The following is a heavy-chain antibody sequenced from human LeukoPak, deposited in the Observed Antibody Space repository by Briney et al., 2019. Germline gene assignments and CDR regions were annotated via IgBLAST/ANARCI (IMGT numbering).Heavy chain of an antibody. J-gene: IGHJ3*02. CDR2: ITGSGGST. CDR1: GFTFSSYA. V-gene: IGHV3-23*01. CDR3: AKDLPISGSYPSEAFDI. Sequence: GGSLRLSCAASGFTFSSYAMSWVRQAPGKGLEWVSAITGSGGSTYYADSVKGRFTISRDNSKNTLYLQMNSLRAEETAVYYCAKDLPISGSYPSEAFDIWGQGTMVTVSS. D-gene: IGHD1-26*01.